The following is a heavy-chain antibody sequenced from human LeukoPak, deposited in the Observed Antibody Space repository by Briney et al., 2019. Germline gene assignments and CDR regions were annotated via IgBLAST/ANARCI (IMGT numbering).Heavy chain of an antibody. CDR3: ARDLYVGQWLVRFGMGWFDP. V-gene: IGHV4-39*07. J-gene: IGHJ5*02. CDR1: GGSISSSSYY. Sequence: ESSETLSLTCTVSGGSISSSSYYWGWIRQPPGKGLEWIGTIYYGGTTYYNPSLKSRVTMSVDTSKNQFSLKLSSVTAADTAVYYCARDLYVGQWLVRFGMGWFDPWGQGTLVTVSS. D-gene: IGHD6-19*01. CDR2: IYYGGTT.